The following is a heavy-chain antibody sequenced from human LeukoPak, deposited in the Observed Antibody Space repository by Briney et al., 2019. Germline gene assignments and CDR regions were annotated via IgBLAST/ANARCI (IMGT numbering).Heavy chain of an antibody. V-gene: IGHV1-2*02. D-gene: IGHD4-11*01. CDR1: GYTFTGYY. J-gene: IGHJ5*02. CDR2: INPNSGGT. Sequence: ASVKVSCKASGYTFTGYYMHWVRQAPGQGLEWMGWINPNSGGTNYAQKFQGRVTMTRDTSISTAYMELSRLRSDDTAVYYCARDFTYGNYGNGFDPWGQEPLVTVSS. CDR3: ARDFTYGNYGNGFDP.